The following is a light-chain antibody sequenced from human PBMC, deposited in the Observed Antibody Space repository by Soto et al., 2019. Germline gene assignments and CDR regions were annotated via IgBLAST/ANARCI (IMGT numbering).Light chain of an antibody. V-gene: IGKV3-11*01. CDR2: DAS. Sequence: EIVLTQSPATLSFSTGARATLSCLASQSISSYLAWYQQKPGQAPRRLIYDASNRATGIPARFSGSGSGTDFTLTISSLEPEDFAVYYCQQRSNWPLTFGGGTKVDI. CDR3: QQRSNWPLT. CDR1: QSISSY. J-gene: IGKJ4*01.